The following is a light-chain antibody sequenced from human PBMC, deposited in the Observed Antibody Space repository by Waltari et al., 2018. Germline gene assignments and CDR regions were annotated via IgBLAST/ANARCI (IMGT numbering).Light chain of an antibody. J-gene: IGLJ1*01. CDR1: SLRGYY. CDR3: YSRDSSGDHLRV. V-gene: IGLV3-19*01. Sequence: SSELTQDPAVSVALGQTVRITCQGDSLRGYYERWYQQKPGQAPVLVIYGKNNRPSGIPDRFSGSSSGNTASLTITGAQAEDEAEYYCYSRDSSGDHLRVFGAGTKVTVL. CDR2: GKN.